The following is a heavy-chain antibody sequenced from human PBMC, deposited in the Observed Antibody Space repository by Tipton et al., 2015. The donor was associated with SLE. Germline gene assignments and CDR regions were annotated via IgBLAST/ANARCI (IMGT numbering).Heavy chain of an antibody. CDR3: ASSQYCSDSSCYSFDY. CDR2: IYYSGST. D-gene: IGHD2-2*02. V-gene: IGHV4-59*08. J-gene: IGHJ4*02. CDR1: GGSISSYY. Sequence: TLSLTCTVSGGSISSYYWSWIRQPPGKGLEWIGYIYYSGSTNYNPSLKSRVTISVDTSKNQFSLKLSSVTAADTAVYHCASSQYCSDSSCYSFDYWGQGTLVTVSS.